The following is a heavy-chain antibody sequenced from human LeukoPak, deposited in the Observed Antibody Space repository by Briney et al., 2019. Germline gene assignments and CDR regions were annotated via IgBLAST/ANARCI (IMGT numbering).Heavy chain of an antibody. CDR1: GYTFTSYG. D-gene: IGHD2-8*01. V-gene: IGHV1-18*01. Sequence: ASVKVSCKASGYTFTSYGISWVRQAPGQGLEWMGWISAYNGNTNYAQKLQGRVTMTTDTSTSTAYMELRSLRSDDTAVYYCARGVWYCTNGACDYYYYGMDVWGQGTTVTVSS. CDR2: ISAYNGNT. CDR3: ARGVWYCTNGACDYYYYGMDV. J-gene: IGHJ6*02.